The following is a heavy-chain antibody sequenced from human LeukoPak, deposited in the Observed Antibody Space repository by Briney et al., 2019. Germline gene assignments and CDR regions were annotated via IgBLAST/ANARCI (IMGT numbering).Heavy chain of an antibody. J-gene: IGHJ4*02. D-gene: IGHD6-25*01. V-gene: IGHV3-9*01. CDR1: GFTFDDYA. CDR2: ISWNSGSI. CDR3: AKDKAYSSGWQTLDY. Sequence: GGSLRLSCAASGFTFDDYAKHWVRQAPGKGLEWVSGISWNSGSIAYADSVKGRFTISRDNAKNSLYLQMNSLRAEDTALYYCAKDKAYSSGWQTLDYWGQGTLVTVSS.